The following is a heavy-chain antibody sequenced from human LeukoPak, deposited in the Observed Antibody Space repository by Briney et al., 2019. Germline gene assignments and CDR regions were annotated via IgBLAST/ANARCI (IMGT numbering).Heavy chain of an antibody. V-gene: IGHV4-34*01. J-gene: IGHJ4*02. CDR3: ATPDYYGSGSSAPNY. D-gene: IGHD3-10*01. CDR2: INHSGST. Sequence: SDTLSLTCTVSGGSISNYYWSWIRQPPGKGLEWIGEINHSGSTNYNPSLKSRVTISVDTSKNQFSLKLSSVTAADTAVYYCATPDYYGSGSSAPNYWGQGTLVTVSS. CDR1: GGSISNYY.